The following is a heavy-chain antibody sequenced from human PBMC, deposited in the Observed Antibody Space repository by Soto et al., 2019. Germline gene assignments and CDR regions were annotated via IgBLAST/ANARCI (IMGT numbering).Heavy chain of an antibody. D-gene: IGHD6-13*01. CDR1: GFTFSSYA. CDR2: ISGSGGST. CDR3: AKVEGYERD. Sequence: EVQLLESGGGLVQPGGSLRLSCAASGFTFSSYAMSWVRQAPGKGLEWVSAISGSGGSTYYADSVKGRFTISRDNPKHTLYLQVNSRRAEDTAVYYCAKVEGYERDWGQGTLVTVSS. J-gene: IGHJ4*02. V-gene: IGHV3-23*01.